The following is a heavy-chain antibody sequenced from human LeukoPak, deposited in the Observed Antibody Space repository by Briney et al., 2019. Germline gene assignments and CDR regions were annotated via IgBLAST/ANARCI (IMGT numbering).Heavy chain of an antibody. V-gene: IGHV1-2*02. J-gene: IGHJ3*02. CDR2: INPNSGGT. CDR3: ARAPGGYAFDI. CDR1: GYTFTGYY. Sequence: GASVKVSCKASGYTFTGYYMHWVRQAPGQGLEWMGWINPNSGGTNYAQKFQGRVTMTRDASISTAYMEVSRLRSDDTAVYYCARAPGGYAFDIWGQGTMVTVSS.